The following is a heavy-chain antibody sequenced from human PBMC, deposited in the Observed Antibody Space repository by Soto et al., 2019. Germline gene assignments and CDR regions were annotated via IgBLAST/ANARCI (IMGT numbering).Heavy chain of an antibody. J-gene: IGHJ4*02. D-gene: IGHD2-21*01. V-gene: IGHV3-15*01. CDR1: GFTLAW. CDR3: TTGTVWSGDGYSAVFDY. CDR2: IKSNRDGGAT. Sequence: EVQLVESGGGLVKPGESLRLSCAASGFTLAWVSWVRQAPGTGLEGVGRIKSNRDGGATDYAAPVRGRFTISRDDSKNTVYQQMNGRRTEDTAVYYCTTGTVWSGDGYSAVFDYWGPGTLGTVSS.